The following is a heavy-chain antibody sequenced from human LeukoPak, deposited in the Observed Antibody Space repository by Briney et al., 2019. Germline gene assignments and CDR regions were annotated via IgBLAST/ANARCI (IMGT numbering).Heavy chain of an antibody. J-gene: IGHJ6*03. CDR3: ARVGRYCSGGSCRYYYYYYMDV. CDR2: IYYSGST. V-gene: IGHV4-59*12. Sequence: SETLSLTCTVSGGSISSYYWSWIRQPPGKGLEWIGYIYYSGSTYYNPSLKSRVTISVDTSKNQFSLKLSSVTAADTAVYYCARVGRYCSGGSCRYYYYYYMDVWGKGTTVTVSS. D-gene: IGHD2-15*01. CDR1: GGSISSYY.